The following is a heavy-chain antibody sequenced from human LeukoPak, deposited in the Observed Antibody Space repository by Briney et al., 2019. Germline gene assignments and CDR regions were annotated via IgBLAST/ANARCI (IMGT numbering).Heavy chain of an antibody. J-gene: IGHJ6*03. V-gene: IGHV3-15*01. CDR3: TTWIEVGIYYYYYMDV. D-gene: IGHD5-12*01. CDR2: IKSKTDGETT. CDR1: GFTFSNAW. Sequence: PGGSLRLSCAASGFTFSNAWMSWVRQAPGKGLEWVGRIKSKTDGETTDYAAPVKGKFTISRDDSKNTLYLQMNSLKSEDTAVYYCTTWIEVGIYYYYYMDVWGKGTTVTVSS.